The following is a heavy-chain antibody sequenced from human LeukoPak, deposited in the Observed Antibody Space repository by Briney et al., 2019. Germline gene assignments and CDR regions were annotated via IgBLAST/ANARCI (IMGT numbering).Heavy chain of an antibody. CDR3: ARMYYYDSSGYYHLGPRAADAFDI. CDR2: IYYSGST. V-gene: IGHV4-59*08. CDR1: GGSISSYY. D-gene: IGHD3-22*01. Sequence: PSETLSLTCTVSGGSISSYYWSWIRQPPGKGLEWIGYIYYSGSTNYNPSLKSRVTISVDTSKNQFSLKLSSVTAADTAVYYCARMYYYDSSGYYHLGPRAADAFDIWGQGTMVTVSS. J-gene: IGHJ3*02.